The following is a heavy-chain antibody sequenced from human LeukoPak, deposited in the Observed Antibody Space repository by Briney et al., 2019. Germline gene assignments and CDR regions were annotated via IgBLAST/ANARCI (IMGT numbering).Heavy chain of an antibody. CDR1: GGSISNYY. Sequence: PSETLSLTCTVSGGSISNYYWSWIRQPPGKGLEWIGYIYNSVTTNYNPSLTSRVTISVDTSKNQLSLKLSSATAADTAVYYCARGARSSDYWGQGTLVTVSS. CDR3: ARGARSSDY. V-gene: IGHV4-59*13. CDR2: IYNSVTT. J-gene: IGHJ4*02. D-gene: IGHD3-10*01.